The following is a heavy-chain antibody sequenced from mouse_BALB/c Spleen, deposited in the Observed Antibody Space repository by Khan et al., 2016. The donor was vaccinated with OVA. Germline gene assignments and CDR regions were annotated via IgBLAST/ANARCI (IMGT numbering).Heavy chain of an antibody. CDR2: INPYTGEP. V-gene: IGHV9-1*02. CDR3: ARSRGNYLLDY. CDR1: GYTFTDYG. Sequence: QIQLVQSGPELKKPGETVRISCKASGYTFTDYGMNWVKQAPGKGLKWMGWINPYTGEPTYADEFKGRFAFSLETSASTAHLQINNLKNEDMATYFCARSRGNYLLDYWGQGTTLTVSS. J-gene: IGHJ2*01. D-gene: IGHD2-1*01.